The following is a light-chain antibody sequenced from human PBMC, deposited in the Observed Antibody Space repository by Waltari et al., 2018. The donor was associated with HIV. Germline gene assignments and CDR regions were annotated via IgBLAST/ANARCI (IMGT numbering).Light chain of an antibody. CDR2: EVN. CDR1: SSDVGRYDY. Sequence: QSALTQPPSASGSLGQSVTISCTGSSSDVGRYDYVSWYQQHPGKAPTPLIFEVNKRPSGVPDRFSGSKSGNTASLTVSGLQAEDEAEYSCSSYAGINPVIFGGGTTLTVL. CDR3: SSYAGINPVI. J-gene: IGLJ2*01. V-gene: IGLV2-8*01.